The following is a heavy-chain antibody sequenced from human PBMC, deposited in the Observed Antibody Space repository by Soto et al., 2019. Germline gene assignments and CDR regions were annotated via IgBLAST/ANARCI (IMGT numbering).Heavy chain of an antibody. Sequence: QVQLVESGGGVVQPGRSLRLSCAASGFTFSSYGMHWVRQAPGKGLEWVAVIWYDGSNKYYADSVKGRFTTSRDNSKKLLYLQMNRLRAEDTAVYYCTRDGITMVRGVENWFDPWCQGTPVTVSS. CDR3: TRDGITMVRGVENWFDP. J-gene: IGHJ5*02. CDR2: IWYDGSNK. D-gene: IGHD3-10*01. CDR1: GFTFSSYG. V-gene: IGHV3-33*01.